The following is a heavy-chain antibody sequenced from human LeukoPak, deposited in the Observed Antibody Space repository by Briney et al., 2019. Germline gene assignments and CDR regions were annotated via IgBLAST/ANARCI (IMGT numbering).Heavy chain of an antibody. CDR2: SRDKGNGYTT. D-gene: IGHD1-14*01. Sequence: GGSLRLSCATSGFTFSDHFMDWVRQAPGEGLEWVARSRDKGNGYTTEYAASVAGRFRISRDDSTLSLYLQMNSLRSEDTAVYYCASGTNRAYWGQGTLVAVSS. J-gene: IGHJ4*02. CDR1: GFTFSDHF. V-gene: IGHV3-72*01. CDR3: ASGTNRAY.